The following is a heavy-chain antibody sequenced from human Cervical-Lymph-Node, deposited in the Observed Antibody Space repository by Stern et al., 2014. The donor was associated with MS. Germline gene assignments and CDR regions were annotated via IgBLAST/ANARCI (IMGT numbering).Heavy chain of an antibody. J-gene: IGHJ4*02. CDR3: TTIVLMVYAIDY. Sequence: DQLVQSGGGLVKPGGSLRLSCAASGFTFSNAWMSWVRQAPGKGLEWVGRIKSKTDGGTTDYAAPVKGRFTISRDDSKNTLYLQMNSLKTEDTAVYYCTTIVLMVYAIDYWGQGTLVTVSS. V-gene: IGHV3-15*01. CDR2: IKSKTDGGTT. CDR1: GFTFSNAW. D-gene: IGHD2-8*01.